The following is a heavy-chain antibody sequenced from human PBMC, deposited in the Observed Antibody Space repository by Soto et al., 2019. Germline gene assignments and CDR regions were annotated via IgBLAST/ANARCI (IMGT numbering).Heavy chain of an antibody. CDR3: AKGDNLGPKTGYAFDP. D-gene: IGHD5-12*01. CDR2: TYFRSKWYN. Sequence: SQTLSLPCVISGDSVSSNTASWNWIRQSPSRGLEWLGRTYFRSKWYNDYAVSVKSRMIINPDTSNNQFSLQLNSVTPEDTAVYFCAKGDNLGPKTGYAFDPWGQGIMVTVS. J-gene: IGHJ5*02. CDR1: GDSVSSNTAS. V-gene: IGHV6-1*01.